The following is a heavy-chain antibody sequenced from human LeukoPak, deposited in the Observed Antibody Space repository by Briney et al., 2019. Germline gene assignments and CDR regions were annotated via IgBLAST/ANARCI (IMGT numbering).Heavy chain of an antibody. J-gene: IGHJ5*02. CDR3: AKGSGSFWFDP. Sequence: GGSLRLSCAASGFTFSSYEMNWVRQAPGKGLEWVSAISGSGGSTYYADSVKGRFTISRDNSKNTLYLQMNSLRAEDTAVYYCAKGSGSFWFDPWGQGTLVTVSS. V-gene: IGHV3-23*01. D-gene: IGHD3-10*01. CDR1: GFTFSSYE. CDR2: ISGSGGST.